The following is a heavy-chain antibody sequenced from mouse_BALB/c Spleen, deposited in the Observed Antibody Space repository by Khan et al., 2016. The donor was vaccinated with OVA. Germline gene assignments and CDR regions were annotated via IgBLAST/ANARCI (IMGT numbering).Heavy chain of an antibody. CDR3: ARGTFDY. Sequence: VQLQQSGPELMKPGASVNISCKASGYSFTSYYIHWVKQSHGKSLEWIGYIDPFNGDTDYNQKFKGKATLTVDKSSNTAYMHRSSLTSEDSAVYCCARGTFDYWGQGTLVTVSA. V-gene: IGHV1S135*01. D-gene: IGHD3-3*01. J-gene: IGHJ3*01. CDR2: IDPFNGDT. CDR1: GYSFTSYY.